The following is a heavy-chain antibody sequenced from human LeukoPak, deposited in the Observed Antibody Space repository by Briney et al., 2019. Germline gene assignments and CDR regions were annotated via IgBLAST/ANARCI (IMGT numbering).Heavy chain of an antibody. D-gene: IGHD2-15*01. CDR1: GFTVSSSY. Sequence: GGSLRLSCAASGFTVSSSYMSWVRQAPGKGLEWVSVIYSGGSTYYADSVKGRFTISRHNSKNTLYLQMNSLRAEDTAVYYCARVVGHCPHQVDFWGQGTLVTGPS. CDR3: ARVVGHCPHQVDF. CDR2: IYSGGST. V-gene: IGHV3-53*04. J-gene: IGHJ4*02.